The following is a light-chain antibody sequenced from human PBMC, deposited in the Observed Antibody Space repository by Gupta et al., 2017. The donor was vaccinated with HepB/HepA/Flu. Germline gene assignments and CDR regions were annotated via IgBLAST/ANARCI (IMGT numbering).Light chain of an antibody. CDR2: SAS. V-gene: IGKV1-39*01. CDR3: QRSDSPPLT. J-gene: IGKJ4*01. Sequence: SLSASVGDKVTITCRASQTIYTYLNWYQHKPGNAPKLLIFSASNMDSGVPSRFSGSGSGTDFTLTISSLQPEDFATYYCQRSDSPPLTFGGGTKVEVK. CDR1: QTIYTY.